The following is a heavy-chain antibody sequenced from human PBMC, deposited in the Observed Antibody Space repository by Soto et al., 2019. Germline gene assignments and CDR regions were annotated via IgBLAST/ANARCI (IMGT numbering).Heavy chain of an antibody. CDR1: GGTFSSYA. J-gene: IGHJ4*02. D-gene: IGHD3-22*01. CDR2: IIPIFGTA. V-gene: IGHV1-69*05. CDR3: ARVYYYDSSGLGLLDY. Sequence: QVQLVQSGAEVKKPGSSVKVSCKASGGTFSSYAISWVRQAPGQGLEWMGGIIPIFGTANYAQKFQGRVTITXXEXTXXAYMELSSLRSEDTAVYYCARVYYYDSSGLGLLDYWGQGTLVTVSS.